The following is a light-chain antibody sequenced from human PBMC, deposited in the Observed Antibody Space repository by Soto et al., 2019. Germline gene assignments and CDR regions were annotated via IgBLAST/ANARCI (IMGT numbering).Light chain of an antibody. V-gene: IGLV2-14*01. Sequence: QSVLTQPASVSGSPGQSITLSCTGTSSDVGGYGYVSWYQQHPGKAPKLMIYEVSNRPSGVSNRFSGSKSGNTASLTISGLQAGDEADYYCSSYTSGSTYVFGTGTKVTVL. J-gene: IGLJ1*01. CDR2: EVS. CDR3: SSYTSGSTYV. CDR1: SSDVGGYGY.